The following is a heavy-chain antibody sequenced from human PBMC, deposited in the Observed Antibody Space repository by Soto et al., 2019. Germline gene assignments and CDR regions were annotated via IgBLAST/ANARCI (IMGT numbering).Heavy chain of an antibody. CDR2: IGEDGSEK. V-gene: IGHV3-7*03. CDR3: ARGSGGHNYYYGMDV. D-gene: IGHD2-15*01. Sequence: EVQLVESGGGLVQPGGSLRLSCTASGFTFSTYWMSWVRQAPGMGLEWVANIGEDGSEKYYVDSVKGRFTISRDNAKNSLYLQMNSLRADDTAVYYCARGSGGHNYYYGMDVWGLGTTVTVSS. CDR1: GFTFSTYW. J-gene: IGHJ6*02.